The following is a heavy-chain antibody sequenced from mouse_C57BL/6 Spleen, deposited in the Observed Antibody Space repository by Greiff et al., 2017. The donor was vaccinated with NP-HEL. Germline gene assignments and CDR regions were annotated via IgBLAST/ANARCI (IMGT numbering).Heavy chain of an antibody. CDR1: GYSITSGYY. D-gene: IGHD2-4*01. CDR3: ARERYDYDGDYFDY. Sequence: EVQLQESGPGLVKPSQSLSLTCSVTGYSITSGYYWNWIRQFPGNKLEWMGYISYDGSNNYNPSLKNRISITRDTSKNQFFLKLNSVTTEDTATYYCARERYDYDGDYFDYWGQGTTLTVSS. V-gene: IGHV3-6*01. CDR2: ISYDGSN. J-gene: IGHJ2*01.